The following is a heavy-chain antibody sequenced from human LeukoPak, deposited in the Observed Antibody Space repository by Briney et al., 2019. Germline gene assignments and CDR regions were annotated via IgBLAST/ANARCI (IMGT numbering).Heavy chain of an antibody. Sequence: GASVKVSCKASGYTSTSYGISWVRQAPGQGLEWMGWISAYNGNTNYAQKLQGRVTMTTDTSTSTAYMELRSLRSDDTAVYYCAREYGYYDSSGYYSDYWGQGTLVTVSS. D-gene: IGHD3-22*01. CDR2: ISAYNGNT. J-gene: IGHJ4*02. CDR1: GYTSTSYG. V-gene: IGHV1-18*01. CDR3: AREYGYYDSSGYYSDY.